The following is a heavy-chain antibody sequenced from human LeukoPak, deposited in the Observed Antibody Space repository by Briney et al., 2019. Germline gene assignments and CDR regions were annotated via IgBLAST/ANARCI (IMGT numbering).Heavy chain of an antibody. CDR2: INPNSGGT. CDR1: GYTFTGYY. CDR3: ARGGNIVVVPAAMDLDY. Sequence: ASVKVSCKASGYTFTGYYIHWVRQAPGQGLEWMGWINPNSGGTDYAQKFQGRVTTTRDTSISTAYMELSRLTSDDTAVCYCARGGNIVVVPAAMDLDYWGQGTLVTVSS. D-gene: IGHD2-2*01. J-gene: IGHJ4*02. V-gene: IGHV1-2*02.